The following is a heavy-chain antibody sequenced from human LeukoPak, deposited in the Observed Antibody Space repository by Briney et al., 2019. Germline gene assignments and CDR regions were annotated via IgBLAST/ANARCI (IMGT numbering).Heavy chain of an antibody. J-gene: IGHJ6*03. CDR2: IIPIFGTA. Sequence: SVKVSCKASGGTFSSYAISWVRQAPGQGLEWMGGIIPIFGTANYAQKFQGRVTITTDESTSTAYMELSSLRSEDTAVYCCARGEQLVSDYYYYMDVWGKGTTVTVSS. CDR1: GGTFSSYA. D-gene: IGHD6-6*01. V-gene: IGHV1-69*05. CDR3: ARGEQLVSDYYYYMDV.